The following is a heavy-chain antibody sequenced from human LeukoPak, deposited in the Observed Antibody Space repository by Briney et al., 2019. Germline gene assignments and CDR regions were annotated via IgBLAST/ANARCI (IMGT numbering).Heavy chain of an antibody. J-gene: IGHJ5*02. CDR1: GFTFSSYA. CDR3: AKRGYCSSTSCYAGKGWFDP. Sequence: GGSLRLSCAASGFTFSSYAMSWVRQAPGKGLEWVSAISGSGGSTCYADSVKGRFTISRDNSKNTLYLQMNSLRAEDTAVYYCAKRGYCSSTSCYAGKGWFDPWGQGTLVTVSS. CDR2: ISGSGGST. V-gene: IGHV3-23*01. D-gene: IGHD2-2*01.